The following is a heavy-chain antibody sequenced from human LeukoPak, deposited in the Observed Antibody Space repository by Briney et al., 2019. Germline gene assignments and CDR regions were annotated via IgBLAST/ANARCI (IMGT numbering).Heavy chain of an antibody. J-gene: IGHJ4*02. D-gene: IGHD6-19*01. CDR3: ARRIGYSSGHSAVYYFDY. V-gene: IGHV3-74*01. Sequence: GGSLRLSCAASGFTFSTYWMHWVRQAPGKGLVWVSLINSGGDDTRYADSVKGRFTISRDNAKNTLYLQMNSLRAEDTAMYYCARRIGYSSGHSAVYYFDYWGQGTLVTVSS. CDR1: GFTFSTYW. CDR2: INSGGDDT.